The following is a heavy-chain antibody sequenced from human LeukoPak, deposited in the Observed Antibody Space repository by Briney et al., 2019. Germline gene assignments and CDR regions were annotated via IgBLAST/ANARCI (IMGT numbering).Heavy chain of an antibody. V-gene: IGHV3-23*01. D-gene: IGHD2-8*01. CDR1: GFTFSSYG. Sequence: GGSLRLSCAASGFTFSSYGMSWVRQAPGKGLEWVSAISGSGGSTYYADSVKGRFTISRDNSKNTLYLQMNSLRAEDTAVYYCANVGVLMVYARADAFDIWGQGTMVTVSS. CDR3: ANVGVLMVYARADAFDI. CDR2: ISGSGGST. J-gene: IGHJ3*02.